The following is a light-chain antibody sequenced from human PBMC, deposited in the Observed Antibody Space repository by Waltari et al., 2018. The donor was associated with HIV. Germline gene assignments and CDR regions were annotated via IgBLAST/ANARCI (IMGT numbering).Light chain of an antibody. J-gene: IGLJ2*01. CDR1: KLGDKF. V-gene: IGLV3-1*01. CDR3: QAWDSRSVV. CDR2: QDA. Sequence: SYALTQPLSVSVSPGQTATITCSGDKLGDKFTSWYQQKAGQSPLLVIYQDAKRPSGIPERFSGSNSGKTATLTISGAQAVDEADYYCQAWDSRSVVFGGGTKLTVL.